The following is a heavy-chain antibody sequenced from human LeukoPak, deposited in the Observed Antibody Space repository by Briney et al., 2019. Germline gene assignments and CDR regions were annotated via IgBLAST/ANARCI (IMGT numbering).Heavy chain of an antibody. CDR1: GFTFTRSA. CDR2: IVVGSGNT. J-gene: IGHJ4*02. V-gene: IGHV1-58*02. D-gene: IGHD2-15*01. CDR3: ARASGGYYFDY. Sequence: SVKVSCKASGFTFTRSAMQWVRQARGQRLEWIGWIVVGSGNTNYAQKFQERVTISRDMSTSTAYMELSSLRSEDTAVYYCARASGGYYFDYWGQGTLVTVSS.